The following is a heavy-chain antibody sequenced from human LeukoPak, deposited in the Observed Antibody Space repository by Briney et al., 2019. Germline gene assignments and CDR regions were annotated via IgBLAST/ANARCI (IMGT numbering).Heavy chain of an antibody. D-gene: IGHD3-22*01. V-gene: IGHV1-58*01. J-gene: IGHJ4*02. Sequence: ASVKVSCKASGFTFTSSAVQWVRQARGQRLEWIGWIVVGSGNTNYAQKFQERVTITRDMSTSTAYMELSSLRSEDTAVYYSAAATDRSGYLLTRWGQGTLVTVSS. CDR1: GFTFTSSA. CDR2: IVVGSGNT. CDR3: AAATDRSGYLLTR.